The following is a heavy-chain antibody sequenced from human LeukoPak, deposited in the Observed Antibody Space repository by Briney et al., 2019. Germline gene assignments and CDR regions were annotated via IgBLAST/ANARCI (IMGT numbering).Heavy chain of an antibody. Sequence: ASVNVSFKASGYTFTTYGISWVRQAPGQGLEWMGWISAYNANTNYAQKLQGRVTMTTDTSTSTAYMELRSLRSDDTAVYYCARHPGGSSFGQFDYWGQGTLVTVSS. CDR3: ARHPGGSSFGQFDY. V-gene: IGHV1-18*01. CDR2: ISAYNANT. J-gene: IGHJ4*02. D-gene: IGHD6-13*01. CDR1: GYTFTTYG.